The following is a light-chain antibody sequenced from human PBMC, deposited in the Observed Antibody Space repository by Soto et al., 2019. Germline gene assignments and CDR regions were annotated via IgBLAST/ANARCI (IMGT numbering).Light chain of an antibody. CDR1: QSVSSN. CDR2: GAS. V-gene: IGKV3D-15*01. J-gene: IGKJ1*01. Sequence: EIVMTQSPATLSVSPGERATLSCRASQSVSSNLAWYQQKPGQAPRLLIYGASNRATGIPDRFGGSGSGTEFTLTISSLQSEDFAVYYCQQYNNWPPWTFGQGTKVDIK. CDR3: QQYNNWPPWT.